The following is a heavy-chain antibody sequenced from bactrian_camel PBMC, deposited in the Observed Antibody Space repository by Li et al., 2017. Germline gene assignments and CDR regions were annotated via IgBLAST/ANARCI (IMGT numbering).Heavy chain of an antibody. Sequence: HVQLVESGGGSVQAGGSLRISCVASGGSFSDQMGWFRQTPGKEREVVASINWYGNTMYADSVKGRFSISKDNAKDTLYLQMNSLKPEDTGMYYCATDRDVNVPPSLALDSHRYNYWGQGTQVTVS. D-gene: IGHD4*01. CDR2: INWYGNT. CDR1: GGSFSDQ. V-gene: IGHV3S53*01. J-gene: IGHJ4*01. CDR3: ATDRDVNVPPSLALDSHRYNY.